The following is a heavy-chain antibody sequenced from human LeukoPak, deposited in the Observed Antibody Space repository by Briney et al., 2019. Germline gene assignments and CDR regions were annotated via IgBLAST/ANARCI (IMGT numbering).Heavy chain of an antibody. J-gene: IGHJ4*02. Sequence: PSETLSLTCTVSGGSISSYYWSWIRQPPGKGLEWIGYIYYSGSTNYNPSLKSRVTISVDTSKNQFSLKLSSVTAADTAVYYCASTVVVAASYCFDYWGQGTLVTVSS. CDR1: GGSISSYY. CDR2: IYYSGST. V-gene: IGHV4-59*01. D-gene: IGHD2-15*01. CDR3: ASTVVVAASYCFDY.